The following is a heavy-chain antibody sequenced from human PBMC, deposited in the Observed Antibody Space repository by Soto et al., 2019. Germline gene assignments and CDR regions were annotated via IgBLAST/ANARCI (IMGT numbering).Heavy chain of an antibody. D-gene: IGHD1-26*01. V-gene: IGHV1-3*01. CDR3: ASGLWELRTFDY. CDR1: GYTFTSYA. J-gene: IGHJ4*02. Sequence: ASVKVSCNASGYTFTSYAMHWVRQAPGQRLEWMGWINAGNGNTKYSQKFQGRVTITRDTSASTAYMELSSLRSEDTAVYYCASGLWELRTFDYWGQGTLVTVSS. CDR2: INAGNGNT.